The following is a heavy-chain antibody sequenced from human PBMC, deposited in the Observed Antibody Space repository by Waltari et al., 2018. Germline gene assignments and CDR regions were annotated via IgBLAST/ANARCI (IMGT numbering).Heavy chain of an antibody. CDR1: GFKFSDYA. J-gene: IGHJ6*02. V-gene: IGHV3-21*02. CDR3: AREGAEQWVVEDYGMDV. D-gene: IGHD6-19*01. CDR2: LGSSSSFM. Sequence: EVQLVESGGGLVKPGGSLRLSCAASGFKFSDYAMNWVRQAPGKGLEWVSSLGSSSSFMDSADAVRGRFTVSRDNAKNTLYLQMDTLRAEDTAVYYCAREGAEQWVVEDYGMDVWGQGTTVTVS.